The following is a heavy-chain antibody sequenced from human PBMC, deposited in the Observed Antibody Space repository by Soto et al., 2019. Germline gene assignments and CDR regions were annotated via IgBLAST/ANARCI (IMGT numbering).Heavy chain of an antibody. D-gene: IGHD3-22*01. J-gene: IGHJ4*02. V-gene: IGHV1-18*04. Sequence: QVQLVQSGAEVKKPGASVKVSCKASGYTFTSYGISWVRQAPGQGLEWMGWISAYNRNTNYAQKLQGRVTMTTDTSTSTAYMELRSLRSDDTAVYYCARDSSRYYYDSSGWYWGQGTLVTVSS. CDR2: ISAYNRNT. CDR1: GYTFTSYG. CDR3: ARDSSRYYYDSSGWY.